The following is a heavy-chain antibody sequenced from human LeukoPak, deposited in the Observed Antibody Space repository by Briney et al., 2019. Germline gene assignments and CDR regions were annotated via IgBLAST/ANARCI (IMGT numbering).Heavy chain of an antibody. J-gene: IGHJ3*02. V-gene: IGHV3-23*01. CDR2: ISGSGGST. CDR3: AREYRIVPAALDAFDI. D-gene: IGHD2-2*01. Sequence: GGSLRLSCAASGFTFSSYAMSWVRQAPGKGLEWVSAISGSGGSTYYADSVKGRFTISRDNSKNTLYLQMNSLRAEDTAVYYCAREYRIVPAALDAFDIWGQGTMVTVSS. CDR1: GFTFSSYA.